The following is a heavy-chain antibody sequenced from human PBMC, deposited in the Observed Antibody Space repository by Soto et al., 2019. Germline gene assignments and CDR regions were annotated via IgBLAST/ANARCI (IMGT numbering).Heavy chain of an antibody. Sequence: QLQLQESGPGPVKPSGTLSLTCTVSGGAINTNNYYWGWVRQPPGKGLEWIGSVFYDGTTYYSPSLKIRVTISLATSRPQFSLKLNSVPAADTAVYYCARLVVVSPVANVWGQGPLVTVSS. CDR2: VFYDGTT. V-gene: IGHV4-39*01. CDR3: ARLVVVSPVANV. J-gene: IGHJ4*02. CDR1: GGAINTNNYY. D-gene: IGHD2-2*01.